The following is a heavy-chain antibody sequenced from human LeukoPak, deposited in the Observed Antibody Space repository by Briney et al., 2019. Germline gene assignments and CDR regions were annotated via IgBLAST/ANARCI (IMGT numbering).Heavy chain of an antibody. V-gene: IGHV3-21*01. J-gene: IGHJ4*02. D-gene: IGHD2-8*01. CDR2: ISSSSSYI. Sequence: GGSLRLFCAASGFTFSSYSMNWVRQAPGKGLEWVSSISSSSSYIYYADSVKGRFTISRDNAKNSLYLQMNSLRAEDTAVYYCARDRGNGFDYWGQGTLVTVSS. CDR1: GFTFSSYS. CDR3: ARDRGNGFDY.